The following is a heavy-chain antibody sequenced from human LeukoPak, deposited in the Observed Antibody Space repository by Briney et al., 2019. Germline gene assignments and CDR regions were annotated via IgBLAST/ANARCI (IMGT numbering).Heavy chain of an antibody. D-gene: IGHD3-10*01. Sequence: GGSLRLSCAASGVTLSSYAMSWARQAPGKGLEWVSGISSSGSGGNTYYADSVKGRFTISRDSSKNTLFLQMNSLRAEDTAVYYCAKAGGWFGELLQTSADNWFDPWGQGTLVTVSS. V-gene: IGHV3-23*01. CDR3: AKAGGWFGELLQTSADNWFDP. J-gene: IGHJ5*02. CDR1: GVTLSSYA. CDR2: ISSSGSGGNT.